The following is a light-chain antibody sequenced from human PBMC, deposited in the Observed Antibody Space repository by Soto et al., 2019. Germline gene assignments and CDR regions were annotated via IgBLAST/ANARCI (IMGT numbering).Light chain of an antibody. CDR1: SSDIGSYNF. Sequence: QSVLTQPPSASGSPGQSVTISSTGTSSDIGSYNFVSWYQQHPGKAPKVMLYEVRKRPSGVPDRFSGSKSGNTASLTVSGLQADDEADYYCTSYAGGNILVFGGGTKLTVL. CDR3: TSYAGGNILV. CDR2: EVR. V-gene: IGLV2-8*01. J-gene: IGLJ2*01.